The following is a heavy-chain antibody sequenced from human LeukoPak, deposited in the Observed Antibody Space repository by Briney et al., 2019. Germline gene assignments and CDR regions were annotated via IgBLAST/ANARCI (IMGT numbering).Heavy chain of an antibody. CDR3: ARAPPNAFDI. V-gene: IGHV1-2*02. Sequence: GASVKVSCKASGYTXTGYYMYGVRQAPGQGLEWMGWINPNSGGTNYAQKFQGRVTMTRDTSISTAYMELSRLRSDDTAVYYCARAPPNAFDIWGQGTMVTVSS. CDR1: GYTXTGYY. J-gene: IGHJ3*02. CDR2: INPNSGGT.